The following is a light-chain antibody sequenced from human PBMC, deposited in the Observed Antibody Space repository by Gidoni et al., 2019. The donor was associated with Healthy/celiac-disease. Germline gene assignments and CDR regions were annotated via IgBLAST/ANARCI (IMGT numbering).Light chain of an antibody. CDR1: QSISSY. V-gene: IGKV1-39*01. CDR3: QQSYSTPPNX. J-gene: IGKJ2*01. Sequence: DIQMTQSPSSLSASVGDRVTITCRASQSISSYLNWYQQKPGKAPKLLIYAASSLQSGVPSRFSGSGSGTDFTLTISSLQPEDFATYYCQQSYSTPPNXFXQGTXLEIK. CDR2: AAS.